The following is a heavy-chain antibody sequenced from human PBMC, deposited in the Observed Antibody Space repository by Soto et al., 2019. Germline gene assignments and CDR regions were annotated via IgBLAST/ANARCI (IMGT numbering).Heavy chain of an antibody. Sequence: QVQLVESGGGVVQPGRSLRLSCAASGFTFSSYAMHWVRQAPGKGLEWVALIWYDGSNKYYADSVKGRFTISRDNSKNTLYLQMNSLRAEDTAVYYCARDYDAYSSGWGPYRYWGQGTLVTVSS. J-gene: IGHJ4*02. CDR3: ARDYDAYSSGWGPYRY. D-gene: IGHD6-19*01. CDR1: GFTFSSYA. V-gene: IGHV3-33*01. CDR2: IWYDGSNK.